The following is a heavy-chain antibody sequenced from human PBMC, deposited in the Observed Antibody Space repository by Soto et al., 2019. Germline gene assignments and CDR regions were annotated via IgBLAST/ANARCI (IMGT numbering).Heavy chain of an antibody. Sequence: GASVKVSCKASGYTFTNYGITWVRQAPGQGLEWMGWISVYNGNTNYAQKVQGRVTMTTDTSTSTAFMELRSLGSDDTAIYYCARDGGHDTPGYYWGQGTLVTVPQ. V-gene: IGHV1-18*01. CDR3: ARDGGHDTPGYY. D-gene: IGHD3-16*01. CDR1: GYTFTNYG. CDR2: ISVYNGNT. J-gene: IGHJ4*02.